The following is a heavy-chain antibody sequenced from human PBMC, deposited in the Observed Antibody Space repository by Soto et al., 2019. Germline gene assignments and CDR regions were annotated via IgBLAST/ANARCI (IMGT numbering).Heavy chain of an antibody. V-gene: IGHV4-4*02. CDR1: SGSISTSNW. CDR3: ARGDQEISAAGTYYYCYMDV. CDR2: IYHSGST. Sequence: QVQLQESGPGLVKPSGTLSLTCAVSSGSISTSNWWSWVRQPPGKGLEWIGQIYHSGSTNYNPSLESRVTISVDKSXDQLXLXLNSVTAADTAVYFCARGDQEISAAGTYYYCYMDVWGKGTTVTVSS. J-gene: IGHJ6*03. D-gene: IGHD6-13*01.